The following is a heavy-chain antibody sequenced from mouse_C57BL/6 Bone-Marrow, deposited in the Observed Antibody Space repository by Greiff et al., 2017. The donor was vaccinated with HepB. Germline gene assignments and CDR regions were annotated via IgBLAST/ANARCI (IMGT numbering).Heavy chain of an antibody. D-gene: IGHD1-1*02. CDR3: ARLWCFFAMDY. V-gene: IGHV1-50*01. Sequence: VQLQQPGAELVKPGASVKLSCKASGYTFTSYWMQWVNQRPGQGLEWIGEIDPSDSYTNYNQKFKGKATLTVDTSSSTAYMQLSSLTSEDSAVYYCARLWCFFAMDYWGQGTSVTVSS. J-gene: IGHJ4*01. CDR2: IDPSDSYT. CDR1: GYTFTSYW.